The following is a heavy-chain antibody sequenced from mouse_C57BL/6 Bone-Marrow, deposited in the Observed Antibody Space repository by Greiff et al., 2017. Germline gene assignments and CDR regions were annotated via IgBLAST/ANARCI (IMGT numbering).Heavy chain of an antibody. CDR2: IRNKANGYTT. D-gene: IGHD1-1*01. V-gene: IGHV7-3*01. CDR3: ASRYYNYAMDL. J-gene: IGHJ4*01. CDR1: GFTFTDDY. Sequence: DVQLVDSGGGLVQPGGSLSLSCAASGFTFTDDYMSWVRQPPGKALEWLGFIRNKANGYTTEYSASVKGRFTISRDTSQSILYLQIHDLRAEESAPSYCASRYYNYAMDLWGQGTSVTV.